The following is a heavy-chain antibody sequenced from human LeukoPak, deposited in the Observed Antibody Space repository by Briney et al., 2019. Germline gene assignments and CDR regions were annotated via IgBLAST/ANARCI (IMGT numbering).Heavy chain of an antibody. Sequence: PGGSLRLSCAASGFTFSSYGMHWVRQAPGKGLEWVAFIRYDGSNKYYADSVKGRFTISRDNSKNTLYLQMNSLRAEDTAVYYCTKVMVRGVTIPYFDYWGQGTLVTVSS. CDR1: GFTFSSYG. CDR3: TKVMVRGVTIPYFDY. V-gene: IGHV3-30*02. CDR2: IRYDGSNK. J-gene: IGHJ4*02. D-gene: IGHD3-10*01.